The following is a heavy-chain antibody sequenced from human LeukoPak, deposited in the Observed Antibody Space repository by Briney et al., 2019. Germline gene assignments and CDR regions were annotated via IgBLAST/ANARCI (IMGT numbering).Heavy chain of an antibody. CDR1: GFTFSSYG. CDR2: IRYDGSNK. V-gene: IGHV3-30*02. CDR3: AKDTIVGAHFDY. J-gene: IGHJ4*02. D-gene: IGHD1-26*01. Sequence: GGSLRLSCAASGFTFSSYGMHWVRQAPGKGLEWVALIRYDGSNKYYADSVKGRFTISRDNSKNTLYLQMNSLRAEDTAVYYCAKDTIVGAHFDYWGQGTLVTVSS.